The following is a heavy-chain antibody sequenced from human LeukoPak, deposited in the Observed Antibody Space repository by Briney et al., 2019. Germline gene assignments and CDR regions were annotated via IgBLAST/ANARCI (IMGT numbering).Heavy chain of an antibody. CDR2: INHSGST. Sequence: KSSETLSLTCAVYGGSFSGYYWSWIRQPPGKGLEWIGEINHSGSTNYNPSLKSRITISVDTSKNQFSLKLSSVTAADTAVYYCARKHSSSSHALDYWGQGTLVTVSS. CDR3: ARKHSSSSHALDY. CDR1: GGSFSGYY. J-gene: IGHJ4*02. D-gene: IGHD6-6*01. V-gene: IGHV4-34*01.